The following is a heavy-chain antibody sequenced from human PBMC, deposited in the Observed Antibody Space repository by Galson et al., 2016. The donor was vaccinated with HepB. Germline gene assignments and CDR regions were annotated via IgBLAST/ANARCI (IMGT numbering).Heavy chain of an antibody. Sequence: TLSLTCTVSGGSINTGGYYWNWIRQHPGKGLEWLGYVFYTGSTYHNPSLKSRLTISIDTSKNQFFLRLRSVTAADTAIYYCVREGDRPRLRPEGGRHGVDVWGQGAMVTVSS. CDR1: GGSINTGGYY. CDR3: VREGDRPRLRPEGGRHGVDV. V-gene: IGHV4-31*03. CDR2: VFYTGST. D-gene: IGHD5-12*01. J-gene: IGHJ6*02.